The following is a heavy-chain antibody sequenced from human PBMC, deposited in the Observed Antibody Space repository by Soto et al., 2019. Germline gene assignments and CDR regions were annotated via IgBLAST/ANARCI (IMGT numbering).Heavy chain of an antibody. CDR1: GFTFSSYG. CDR3: AKDFGGSTYYDFWSGPPYYYYYGMDV. Sequence: GGSLRLSCAASGFTFSSYGMHWVRQAPGKGLEWVAVISYDGSNKYYADSVKGRFTISRDNSKNTLYLQMNSLRAEDTAVYYCAKDFGGSTYYDFWSGPPYYYYYGMDVWGQGTTVTVSS. CDR2: ISYDGSNK. V-gene: IGHV3-30*18. J-gene: IGHJ6*02. D-gene: IGHD3-3*01.